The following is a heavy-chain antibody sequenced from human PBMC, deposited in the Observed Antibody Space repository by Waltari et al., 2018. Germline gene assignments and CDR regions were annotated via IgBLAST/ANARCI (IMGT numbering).Heavy chain of an antibody. CDR1: GGTFRSSA. V-gene: IGHV1-69*01. Sequence: QVQLVQSGAEVKKPGSAVKVSCKASGGTFRSSALSWVRQAPGQGLEWMGGIIPIVVTANSAEKFQGIGSVTADESTSTAYMELGSMRSEYTAVYYWASGIAAAGINWVDPWGQGTLVTVSS. CDR2: IIPIVVTA. D-gene: IGHD6-13*01. J-gene: IGHJ5*02. CDR3: ASGIAAAGINWVDP.